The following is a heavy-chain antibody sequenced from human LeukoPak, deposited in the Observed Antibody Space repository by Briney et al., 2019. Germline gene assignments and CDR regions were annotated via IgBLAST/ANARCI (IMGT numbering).Heavy chain of an antibody. J-gene: IGHJ4*02. V-gene: IGHV1-46*01. CDR1: GYTFTSYY. CDR2: INPSGGST. CDR3: ARDPYSSGWLLEISFDY. Sequence: ASVKVSCKASGYTFTSYYMHWVRQAPGQGLEWMGIINPSGGSTSYAQKFQGRVTMTRDTSMSTVYMELSSLRSEDTAVYYCARDPYSSGWLLEISFDYWGQGTLVTVSS. D-gene: IGHD6-19*01.